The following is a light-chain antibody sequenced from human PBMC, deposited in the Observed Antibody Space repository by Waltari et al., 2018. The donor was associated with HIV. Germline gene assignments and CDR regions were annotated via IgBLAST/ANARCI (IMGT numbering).Light chain of an antibody. V-gene: IGKV3-20*01. Sequence: EIVLTQSPGTLSLSPGEGATLSCRASQSLPSHYLAWYLHKPGQAPRLLIYGASFRATGIPDTFSGSGSGTDFTLTISRLEPEDFATYFCQQYGSSATFGPGTKVDI. J-gene: IGKJ3*01. CDR3: QQYGSSAT. CDR2: GAS. CDR1: QSLPSHY.